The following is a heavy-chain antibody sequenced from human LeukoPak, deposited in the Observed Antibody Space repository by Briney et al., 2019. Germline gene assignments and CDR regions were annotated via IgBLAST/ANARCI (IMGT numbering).Heavy chain of an antibody. CDR2: IHRDGSST. V-gene: IGHV3-74*01. Sequence: GGSLRLSCAASGFTFSSHWMHWVRQLPGKGLVWVSRIHRDGSSTNYADSVKGRFTISRDNAKNTLHLQVNSLRAEDTAIYYCARARPDGASYFDYWGQGILVTVSS. CDR1: GFTFSSHW. CDR3: ARARPDGASYFDY. J-gene: IGHJ4*02. D-gene: IGHD3-10*01.